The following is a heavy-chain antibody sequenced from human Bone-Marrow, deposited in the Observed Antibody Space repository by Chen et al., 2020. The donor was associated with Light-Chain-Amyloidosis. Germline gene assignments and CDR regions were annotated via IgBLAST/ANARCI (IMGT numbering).Heavy chain of an antibody. CDR2: XSGSGGSK. J-gene: IGHJ4*02. D-gene: IGHD5-18*01. Sequence: EVQLVESGGGLVQPGGSLRLSCAASGFTFSSYAMSWVRQAPGKGLEWXXXXSGSGGSKYYADSVKGRFTISRDNSKNTLYLQMNSLRAEDTAVYYCAKTGNTAMVTASSFDYWGQGTLVTVS. CDR3: AKTGNTAMVTASSFDY. V-gene: IGHV3-23*04. CDR1: GFTFSSYA.